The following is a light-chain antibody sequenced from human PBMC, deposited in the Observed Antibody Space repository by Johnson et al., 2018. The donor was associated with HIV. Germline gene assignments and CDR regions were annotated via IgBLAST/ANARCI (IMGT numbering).Light chain of an antibody. CDR2: DSY. V-gene: IGLV1-51*01. CDR1: SSNIGNNY. J-gene: IGLJ1*01. CDR3: GTWASSRSAEV. Sequence: QSVLTQPPSVSAAPGQKVTISCSGTSSNIGNNYVSWYQQLPGTAPKLLIYDSYSRPSGIPDRFSGSKSGTSATLGITGLQTGDEADYYCGTWASSRSAEVVGTGTKVTVL.